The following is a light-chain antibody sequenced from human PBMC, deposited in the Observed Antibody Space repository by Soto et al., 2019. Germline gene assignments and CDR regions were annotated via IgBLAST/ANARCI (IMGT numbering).Light chain of an antibody. Sequence: IVLTQSPATLSFSPGERATLSCRASPSVTNYLAWYQQKPGQAPRLLIYGAFNRATGIPARFSGSGSGTDFTLTISSLEPEDFAVYYCQQRNIWPPVTFGQGTRL. V-gene: IGKV3-11*01. CDR3: QQRNIWPPVT. CDR1: PSVTNY. J-gene: IGKJ5*01. CDR2: GAF.